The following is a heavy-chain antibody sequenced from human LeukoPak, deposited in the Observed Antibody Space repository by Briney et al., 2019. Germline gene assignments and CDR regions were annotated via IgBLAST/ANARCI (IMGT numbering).Heavy chain of an antibody. CDR2: ITTSGGAK. D-gene: IGHD3-9*01. V-gene: IGHV3-48*04. CDR1: GFTFSSYG. Sequence: GGSLRLSCAASGFTFSSYGMNWVRQAPGKGLEWISYITTSGGAKNYADSVKGRFTMSRDNAKNTLYLEMNSLRADDTAVYYCARDARYNIDVWGQGTTVTVSS. J-gene: IGHJ6*02. CDR3: ARDARYNIDV.